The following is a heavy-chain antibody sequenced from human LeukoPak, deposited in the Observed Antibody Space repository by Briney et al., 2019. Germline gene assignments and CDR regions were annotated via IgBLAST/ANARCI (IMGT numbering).Heavy chain of an antibody. Sequence: SDTLSLTCAVNGGSFSRYYWSWIRQPPGKGLEWIGEINHSGSTNYNPSLKSRVTISVDTSKNQFSLKLNSVTAADTAIYYCARGNMWDYRRYYYYMDVWGKGTTVTISS. V-gene: IGHV4-34*01. CDR1: GGSFSRYY. CDR3: ARGNMWDYRRYYYYMDV. CDR2: INHSGST. D-gene: IGHD4-11*01. J-gene: IGHJ6*03.